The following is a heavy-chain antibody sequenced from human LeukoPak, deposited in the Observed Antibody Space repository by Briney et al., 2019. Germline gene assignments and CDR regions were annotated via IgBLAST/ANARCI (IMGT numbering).Heavy chain of an antibody. J-gene: IGHJ5*02. CDR1: GGSISSGSYY. D-gene: IGHD2-15*01. CDR3: ARSQGYCSGGSCLQGDWFDP. Sequence: SETLSLTCTVSGGSISSGSYYWSWIRQPAGKGLEWIGRIYTSGSTNYNPSLKSRVTISVDTSKNQFSLKLSSVTAADTAVYYCARSQGYCSGGSCLQGDWFDPWGQGTLVTVSS. V-gene: IGHV4-61*02. CDR2: IYTSGST.